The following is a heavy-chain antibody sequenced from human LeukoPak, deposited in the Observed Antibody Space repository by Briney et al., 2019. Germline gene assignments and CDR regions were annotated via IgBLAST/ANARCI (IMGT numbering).Heavy chain of an antibody. CDR2: INPSGDST. V-gene: IGHV1-46*01. CDR1: GYTFTSYY. Sequence: ASVKVSCKASGYTFTSYYMHWVRQAPGQRLERMGKINPSGDSTSNAQKFQARVTMTRKTSTTTVYMDLSSLRSEAAAEYYCGGGGFGESMGSHHYWGQGTLVTVSS. D-gene: IGHD3-10*01. J-gene: IGHJ4*02. CDR3: GGGGFGESMGSHHY.